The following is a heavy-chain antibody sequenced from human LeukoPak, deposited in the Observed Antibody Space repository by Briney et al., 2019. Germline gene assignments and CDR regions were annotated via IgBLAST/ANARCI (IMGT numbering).Heavy chain of an antibody. V-gene: IGHV3-30*04. Sequence: GGSLRLSCAASGFTFSSYAMHWVRQAPGKGPEWVAVISYDGNIKYYTDSVKGRFTISRDNPKNTLYLQMNSLRAEDTAVYYCARDYLMGGTTGKAFDIWGQGTMVTISS. CDR3: ARDYLMGGTTGKAFDI. CDR1: GFTFSSYA. CDR2: ISYDGNIK. J-gene: IGHJ3*02. D-gene: IGHD1-26*01.